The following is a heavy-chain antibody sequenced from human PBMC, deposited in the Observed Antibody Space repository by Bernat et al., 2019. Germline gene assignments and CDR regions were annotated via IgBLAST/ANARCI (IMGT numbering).Heavy chain of an antibody. CDR3: ARVVGANYFDY. CDR2: IYYSGST. D-gene: IGHD1-26*01. V-gene: IGHV4-39*01. CDR1: GGSISSRSYY. J-gene: IGHJ4*02. Sequence: QVQLQESGPGLVRPSETLSLTCTVSGGSISSRSYYWGWIRQPPGKGLELIGTIYYSGSTYYNPSLKSRVTISVDTSKNQFSLKLSSVTAADTAVYSCARVVGANYFDYWGQGTLVTVSS.